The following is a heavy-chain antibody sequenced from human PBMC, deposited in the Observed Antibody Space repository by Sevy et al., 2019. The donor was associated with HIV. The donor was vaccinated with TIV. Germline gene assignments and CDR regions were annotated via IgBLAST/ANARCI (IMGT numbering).Heavy chain of an antibody. V-gene: IGHV4-39*01. CDR2: IYYSGST. J-gene: IGHJ4*02. D-gene: IGHD4-4*01. CDR3: ARHARGGTVRFDY. CDR1: GGSISSSSYY. Sequence: SETPSLTCTVSGGSISSSSYYWGWIRQPPGKGLEWIGSIYYSGSTYYNPSLKSRVTISVDTSKNQFSLKLSSVTAADTAVYYCARHARGGTVRFDYWGQGTLVTVSS.